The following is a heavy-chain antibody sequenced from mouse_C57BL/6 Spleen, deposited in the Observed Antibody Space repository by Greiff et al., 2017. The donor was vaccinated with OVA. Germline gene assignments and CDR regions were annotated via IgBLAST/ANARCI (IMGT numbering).Heavy chain of an antibody. D-gene: IGHD4-1*01. J-gene: IGHJ2*01. CDR2: IHPNSGST. CDR1: GYTFTSYW. Sequence: QVQLQQPGAELVKPGAPVKLSCKASGYTFTSYWMHWVKQRPGQGLEWIGMIHPNSGSTNYNEKFKSKATLTVDKSSSTAYMQLSSLTSEDSAVYYCARSLSWDGVDYWGQGTTLTVSS. CDR3: ARSLSWDGVDY. V-gene: IGHV1-64*01.